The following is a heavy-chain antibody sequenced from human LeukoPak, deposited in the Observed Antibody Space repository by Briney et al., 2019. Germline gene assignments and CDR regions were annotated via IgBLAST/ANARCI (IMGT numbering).Heavy chain of an antibody. CDR1: GFTFSSYS. J-gene: IGHJ4*02. CDR3: ARVAWDIVVVVAATHEPSFDY. D-gene: IGHD2-15*01. CDR2: ISSSSSTI. V-gene: IGHV3-48*01. Sequence: GGSLRLSCAASGFTFSSYSMNWVRQAPGKGLEWVSYISSSSSTIYYADSVKGRFTISRDNAKNSLYLQMNSLRAEDTAVYYCARVAWDIVVVVAATHEPSFDYWGQGTLVTVSS.